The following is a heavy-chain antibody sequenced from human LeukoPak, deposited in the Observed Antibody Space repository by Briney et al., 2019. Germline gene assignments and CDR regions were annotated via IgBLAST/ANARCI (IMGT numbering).Heavy chain of an antibody. CDR2: ISSSSSYI. CDR1: GLTFSSYS. Sequence: GGSLRLSCAASGLTFSSYSMNWVRQAPGKGLEWVSSISSSSSYIYYADSVKGRFTISRDNAKNSLYLQMNSLRAEDTAVYYCARGRITIFGVPSQAFDYWGQGTLVTVSS. V-gene: IGHV3-21*01. CDR3: ARGRITIFGVPSQAFDY. D-gene: IGHD3-3*01. J-gene: IGHJ4*02.